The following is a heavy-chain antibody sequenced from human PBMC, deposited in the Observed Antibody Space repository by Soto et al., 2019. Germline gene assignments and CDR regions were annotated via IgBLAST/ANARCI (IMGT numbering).Heavy chain of an antibody. J-gene: IGHJ6*02. CDR2: ISYDGSNK. Sequence: QVQLVESGGGVVQPGRSLRLSCAASGFTFSSYGMHWVRQAPGKGLEWVAVISYDGSNKYYADSVKGRFTISRDNSKNTLYLQMNSLRAEDTAVYYCAKDGTMFRGVLNNGMDDWGQGTTVTVSS. CDR3: AKDGTMFRGVLNNGMDD. V-gene: IGHV3-30*18. D-gene: IGHD3-10*01. CDR1: GFTFSSYG.